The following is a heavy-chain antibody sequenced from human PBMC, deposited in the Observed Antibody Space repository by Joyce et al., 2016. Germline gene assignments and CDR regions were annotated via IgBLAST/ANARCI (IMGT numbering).Heavy chain of an antibody. CDR1: GDIFNAYG. J-gene: IGHJ4*02. Sequence: QVQLEQSGAEVKKPGSSVKVSCKTSGDIFNAYGINWVRQAPGQGLEWLGGSCTMSAKTDYAQKFRGRLTISAHEPTSTVYMELSSLRSDDTGTYYCARGRGDDFWSGYYGSIDYWGQGTLVSVSS. V-gene: IGHV1-69*01. CDR2: SCTMSAKT. D-gene: IGHD3-3*01. CDR3: ARGRGDDFWSGYYGSIDY.